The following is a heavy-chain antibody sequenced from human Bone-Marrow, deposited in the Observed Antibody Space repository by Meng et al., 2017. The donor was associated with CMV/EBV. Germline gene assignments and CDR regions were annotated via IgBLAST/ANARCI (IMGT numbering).Heavy chain of an antibody. CDR2: ISESGTSM. J-gene: IGHJ6*02. Sequence: GGSLRLSCAASGFTFSDHYMIWIRQAPGKGLAWVSHISESGTSMNYVDSVKGRFTISRDNAKNSLFLQMDSLRVEDAAMYYCVREIYTGSGAAMDVWGQGTPVTVSS. V-gene: IGHV3-11*01. D-gene: IGHD3-10*01. CDR1: GFTFSDHY. CDR3: VREIYTGSGAAMDV.